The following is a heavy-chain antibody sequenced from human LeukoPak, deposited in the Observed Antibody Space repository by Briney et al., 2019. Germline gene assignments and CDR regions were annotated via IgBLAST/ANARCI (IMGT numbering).Heavy chain of an antibody. D-gene: IGHD2-15*01. J-gene: IGHJ4*02. CDR1: GYSFTSYW. CDR3: ARGDCSGGSCYSDPSDYFDY. V-gene: IGHV5-51*01. Sequence: GESLKTSCKGSGYSFTSYWIGWVRQMPGKGLEWMGIIYPGDSDTRYSPSFQGQVTISADKSISTAYLQWSSLKASDTAMYYCARGDCSGGSCYSDPSDYFDYWGQGTLVTVSS. CDR2: IYPGDSDT.